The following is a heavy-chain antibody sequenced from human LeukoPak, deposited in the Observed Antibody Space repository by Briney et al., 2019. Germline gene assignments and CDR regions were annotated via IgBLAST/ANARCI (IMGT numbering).Heavy chain of an antibody. V-gene: IGHV3-23*01. Sequence: GGSLRLSCAASGFTFSSYAMSWVRQAPGKGLEWVSAISGSGGSTYYADSVKGRFTISRDNSKNTLYVQMNSLRAEDTAVYYCARWSGYCSSTSCYRRYYYYYYYYMDVWGKGTTVTVSS. J-gene: IGHJ6*03. CDR1: GFTFSSYA. D-gene: IGHD2-2*02. CDR2: ISGSGGST. CDR3: ARWSGYCSSTSCYRRYYYYYYYYMDV.